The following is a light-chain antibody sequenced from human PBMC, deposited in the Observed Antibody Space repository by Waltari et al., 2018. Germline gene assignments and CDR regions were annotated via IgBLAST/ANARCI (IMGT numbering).Light chain of an antibody. CDR3: QSYDTTTHWV. Sequence: NFMLTQPHSVSESPGKTVIISCTRSSGSIASNFAQWYQQRPGSPPTTVIFEDNERPSGVPDRFSGSIDSSSNSASLTISGLRTEDEADYYCQSYDTTTHWVFGGGTKLTVL. V-gene: IGLV6-57*01. CDR2: EDN. CDR1: SGSIASNF. J-gene: IGLJ3*02.